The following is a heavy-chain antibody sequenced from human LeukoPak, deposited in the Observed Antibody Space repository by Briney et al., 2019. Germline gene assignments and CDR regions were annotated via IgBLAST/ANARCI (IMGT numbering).Heavy chain of an antibody. CDR3: ARGDAYNYVFAY. CDR1: GGTFSSYA. D-gene: IGHD5-24*01. J-gene: IGHJ4*02. V-gene: IGHV1-69*05. CDR2: IIPIFGTA. Sequence: ASVTVSCKASGGTFSSYAISWVRQAPGQGLEWMGGIIPIFGTANYAQKFQGRDTITTDESTSTAYMELSSLRSEDTAVYYCARGDAYNYVFAYWGQGTRVTVSS.